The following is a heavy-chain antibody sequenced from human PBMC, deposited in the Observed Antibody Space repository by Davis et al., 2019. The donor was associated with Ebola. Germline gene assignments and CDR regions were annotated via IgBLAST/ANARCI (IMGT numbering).Heavy chain of an antibody. CDR2: ISNGGRT. Sequence: GSLRLSCSVSGGSVGSDYWSWIRQSPGKGLEWIAFISNGGRTIYNPSLRGRVTISIDTSKNQFSLEVRSLTAADTAFYYCVRGSDAYKTGYWGQGTLVTVSS. CDR1: GGSVGSDY. CDR3: VRGSDAYKTGY. V-gene: IGHV4-59*02. J-gene: IGHJ4*02. D-gene: IGHD5-24*01.